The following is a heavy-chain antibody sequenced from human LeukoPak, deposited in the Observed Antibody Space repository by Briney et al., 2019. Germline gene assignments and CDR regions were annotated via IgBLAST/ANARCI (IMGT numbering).Heavy chain of an antibody. J-gene: IGHJ4*02. D-gene: IGHD6-13*01. CDR2: IKTNADGGTA. CDR1: GFNFNNAW. V-gene: IGHV3-15*07. Sequence: PGGSLRLSCAASGFNFNNAWLDWVRQTPGQGLEWVGQIKTNADGGTADYAAPVKGRFTISRDDSKNMLYLQMNSLKTEDTAVYYCARDEYSSSWPFDYWGQGTLVTVSS. CDR3: ARDEYSSSWPFDY.